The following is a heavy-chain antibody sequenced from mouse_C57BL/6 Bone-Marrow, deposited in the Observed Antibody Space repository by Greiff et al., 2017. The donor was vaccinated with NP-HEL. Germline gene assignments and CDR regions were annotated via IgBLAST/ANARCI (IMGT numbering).Heavy chain of an antibody. Sequence: VQLQQSGPELVKPGASVKISCKASGYAFSSSWMNWVKQRPGKGLEWIGRIYPGDGDTNYNGKFKGKATLTADKSSSTAYMQLSSLTSEDSAVYFCARWGYYGSSDYWGQGTTLTVSS. CDR2: IYPGDGDT. V-gene: IGHV1-82*01. J-gene: IGHJ2*01. D-gene: IGHD1-1*01. CDR1: GYAFSSSW. CDR3: ARWGYYGSSDY.